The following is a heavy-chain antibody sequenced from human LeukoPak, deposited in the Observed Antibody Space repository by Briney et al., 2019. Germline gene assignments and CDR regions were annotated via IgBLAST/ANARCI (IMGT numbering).Heavy chain of an antibody. CDR2: ISGSGGST. J-gene: IGHJ4*02. Sequence: GGSLRLSCAASGFTFSSYAMSWVRQAPGKGLEWVSAISGSGGSTYYADSVKGRFTISRDNSKNTLYLQMNSLRADDTAVYYCAKAKCSSTTCYSGYWGQGTLVTVPS. V-gene: IGHV3-23*01. CDR1: GFTFSSYA. D-gene: IGHD2-2*01. CDR3: AKAKCSSTTCYSGY.